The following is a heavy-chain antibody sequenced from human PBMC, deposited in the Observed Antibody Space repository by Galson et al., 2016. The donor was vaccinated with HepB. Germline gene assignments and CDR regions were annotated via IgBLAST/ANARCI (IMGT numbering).Heavy chain of an antibody. J-gene: IGHJ4*02. Sequence: SLRLSCAASGFTFSNYGMHWVRQAPAKGLEWVAAVSMDGRRKFYADSVKGRFTISRDNSNNMLFLQMSSLRADDTAVYYCAKRHEYCPAVGCSVDYWGQGTLVSVSS. V-gene: IGHV3-30*18. CDR3: AKRHEYCPAVGCSVDY. CDR2: VSMDGRRK. CDR1: GFTFSNYG. D-gene: IGHD2/OR15-2a*01.